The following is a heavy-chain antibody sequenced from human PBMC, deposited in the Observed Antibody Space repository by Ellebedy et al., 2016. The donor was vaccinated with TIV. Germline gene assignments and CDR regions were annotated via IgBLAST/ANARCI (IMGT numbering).Heavy chain of an antibody. J-gene: IGHJ4*02. V-gene: IGHV1-18*01. D-gene: IGHD6-19*01. CDR2: ISAYNGNT. Sequence: ASVKVSXKASGGTFSSYAISWVRQAPGQGLEWMGWISAYNGNTNYAQKLQGRVTMTTDTSTSTAYMELRSLRSDDTAVYYCARRAAVATFDYWGQGTLVTVSS. CDR3: ARRAAVATFDY. CDR1: GGTFSSYA.